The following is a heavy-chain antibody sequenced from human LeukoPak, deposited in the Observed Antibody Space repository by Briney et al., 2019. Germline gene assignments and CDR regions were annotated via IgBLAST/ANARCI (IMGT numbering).Heavy chain of an antibody. Sequence: GGSLRLSCAASGFTFSSYWMYWVRQAPGKGLEWVANIKQDGSEKYYVDSVKGRFTISRDNAKNSLYLQMNSLRAEDTAVYYCARGHITMVRGAVEEYYMDVWGKGTTVTVSS. CDR1: GFTFSSYW. V-gene: IGHV3-7*01. CDR2: IKQDGSEK. CDR3: ARGHITMVRGAVEEYYMDV. J-gene: IGHJ6*03. D-gene: IGHD3-10*01.